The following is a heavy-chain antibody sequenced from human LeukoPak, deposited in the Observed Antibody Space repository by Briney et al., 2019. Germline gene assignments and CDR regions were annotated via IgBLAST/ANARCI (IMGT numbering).Heavy chain of an antibody. CDR1: GYTFTSYG. CDR2: ISAYNGNT. CDR3: ARDYDSSGYSDPSFDY. J-gene: IGHJ4*02. Sequence: GASVKVSCKASGYTFTSYGISWVRQAPGQGLEWMGWISAYNGNTNYAQKLQGRVIMTTDTSTSTAYMELRSLRSDDTAVYYCARDYDSSGYSDPSFDYWGQGTLVTVSS. D-gene: IGHD3-22*01. V-gene: IGHV1-18*01.